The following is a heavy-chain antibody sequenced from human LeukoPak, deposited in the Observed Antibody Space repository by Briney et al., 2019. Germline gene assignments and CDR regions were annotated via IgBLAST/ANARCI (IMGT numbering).Heavy chain of an antibody. D-gene: IGHD2-8*02. J-gene: IGHJ4*02. CDR2: IFPSGGEI. CDR3: ATYRQVLLPFES. CDR1: GFTFSTFA. V-gene: IGHV3-23*01. Sequence: LAGGSLRLSCAASGFTFSTFAMIWVRQPPGKGLEWVSSIFPSGGEIHYADSVRGRFTISRDNSKSTLSLQMSSLRAEDTAIYYCATYRQVLLPFESRGQGTLVTVSS.